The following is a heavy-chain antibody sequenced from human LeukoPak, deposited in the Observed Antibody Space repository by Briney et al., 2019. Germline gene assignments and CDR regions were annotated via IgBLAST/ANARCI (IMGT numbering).Heavy chain of an antibody. V-gene: IGHV4-59*01. D-gene: IGHD6-6*01. CDR2: VYYTGST. J-gene: IGHJ4*02. CDR3: ARSSAFDY. CDR1: GGSISSYY. Sequence: SETLSLTCTVSGGSISSYYWSWVRQPPGKGLEWIGFVYYTGSTNYSPSLKSRVTISVDTSKNQFSLKLRSVTAADTAVYYCARSSAFDYWGQGTLVAVSS.